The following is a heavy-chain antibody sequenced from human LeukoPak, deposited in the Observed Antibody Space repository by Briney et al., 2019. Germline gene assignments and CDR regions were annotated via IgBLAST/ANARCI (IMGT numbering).Heavy chain of an antibody. J-gene: IGHJ4*02. CDR1: GFTFSSYW. CDR3: ARISWELQTGDHY. CDR2: IKQDGSAK. D-gene: IGHD1-26*01. V-gene: IGHV3-7*01. Sequence: GGSLRLSCAASGFTFSSYWMSWVRQAPGMGLRWVDNIKQDGSAKYYVDSVKGRFTISRDNAKNSLYLQMNSLRAEDTAVYYCARISWELQTGDHYWGQGTPVSVSS.